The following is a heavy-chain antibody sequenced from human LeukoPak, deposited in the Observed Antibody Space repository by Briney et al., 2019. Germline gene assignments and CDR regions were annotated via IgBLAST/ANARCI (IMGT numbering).Heavy chain of an antibody. CDR2: IYPGDPDI. D-gene: IGHD5-18*01. CDR1: GYSFTSYW. CDR3: VRQDTAMVLDAFDI. Sequence: GESLKISCKGSGYSFTSYWIGWVRQMPGKGLEWMAIIYPGDPDIRYSPSFQGQVTISADKSISTAYLQWSSLKASDTAMYYCVRQDTAMVLDAFDIWGQGTMVTVSS. J-gene: IGHJ3*02. V-gene: IGHV5-51*01.